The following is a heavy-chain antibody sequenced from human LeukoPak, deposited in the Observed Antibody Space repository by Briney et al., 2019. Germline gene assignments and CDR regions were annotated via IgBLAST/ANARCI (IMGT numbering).Heavy chain of an antibody. V-gene: IGHV3-23*01. Sequence: PGGSLRLSCAASGFSFSIYAMSWVRQAPGMGLEWVSAISGSGGSTYYADSVKGRFTVSRDNAKNSLYLQMNSLRAEDTAVYYCARGSDTQDPMTGYIGDYMDVWGKGTTVTVSS. J-gene: IGHJ6*03. CDR1: GFSFSIYA. CDR2: ISGSGGST. D-gene: IGHD3-9*01. CDR3: ARGSDTQDPMTGYIGDYMDV.